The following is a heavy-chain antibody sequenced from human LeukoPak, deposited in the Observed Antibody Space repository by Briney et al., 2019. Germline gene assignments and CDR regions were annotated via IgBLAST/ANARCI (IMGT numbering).Heavy chain of an antibody. D-gene: IGHD4-17*01. Sequence: GGSLRLSCAASGFTFSRYDISWVRQAPGKGREWVSAITDSGGSTYYADSVRGRFTISRDDSKNTLYLLMNSLRAEDTAVYYCAKEDTLTTVYFDYWGQGTPVTVSS. CDR1: GFTFSRYD. CDR3: AKEDTLTTVYFDY. J-gene: IGHJ4*02. CDR2: ITDSGGST. V-gene: IGHV3-23*01.